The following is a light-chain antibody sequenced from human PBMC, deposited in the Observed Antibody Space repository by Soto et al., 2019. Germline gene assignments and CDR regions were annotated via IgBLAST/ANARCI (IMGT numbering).Light chain of an antibody. J-gene: IGLJ2*01. CDR2: NNH. V-gene: IGLV1-44*01. CDR1: SSNIGSKT. Sequence: QAVVTQPPSASGTPGQRVTISCSGSSSNIGSKTVKWYQQLPGTAPKPLIYNNHERPSGVPDRFSGSKSGTSASLAISGLQSEDEADYYCAAWDDSLNGVVFGGGTKLTVL. CDR3: AAWDDSLNGVV.